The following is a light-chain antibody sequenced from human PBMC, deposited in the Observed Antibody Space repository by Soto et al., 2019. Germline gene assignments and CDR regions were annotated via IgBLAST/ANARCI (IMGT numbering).Light chain of an antibody. J-gene: IGLJ1*01. CDR1: GSDVRGNKY. CDR3: SAFTGTTYA. Sequence: QSALTQPASVSGSPGQSITISCTGTGSDVRGNKYVSWYQHYPGKAPKRMISDVSNRPSGISNRFSGSKSGDTASLTISGLQAEDEDDYYCSAFTGTTYAFGTGTKVTVL. V-gene: IGLV2-14*03. CDR2: DVS.